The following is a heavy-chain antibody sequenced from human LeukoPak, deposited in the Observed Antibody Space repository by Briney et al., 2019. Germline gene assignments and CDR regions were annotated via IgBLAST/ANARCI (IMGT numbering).Heavy chain of an antibody. D-gene: IGHD2-21*02. Sequence: PSETLSLTCTVSGGSISSYYWSWIRQPPGKGLEWIGEINHSGSTNYNPSLKSRVTISVDTSKNQFSLKLSSVTAADTAVYYCARSYCGGDCYSTQDYYGMDVWGQGTTVTVSS. V-gene: IGHV4-34*01. J-gene: IGHJ6*02. CDR2: INHSGST. CDR3: ARSYCGGDCYSTQDYYGMDV. CDR1: GGSISSYY.